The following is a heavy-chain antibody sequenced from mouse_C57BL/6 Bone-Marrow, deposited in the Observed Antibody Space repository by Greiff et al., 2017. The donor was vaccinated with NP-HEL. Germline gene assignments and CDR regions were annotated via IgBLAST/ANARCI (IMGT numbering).Heavy chain of an antibody. V-gene: IGHV1-64*01. Sequence: QVQLQQPGAELVKPGASVKLSCKASGYTFTSYWMHWVKQRPGQGLEWIGMIHPNSGSTNYNEKFKSKATLTVVKSSSTAYMQLSSLTSEDSAVYYCARAYDGFFYFDYWGQGTTLTVSS. J-gene: IGHJ2*01. CDR1: GYTFTSYW. CDR2: IHPNSGST. D-gene: IGHD2-3*01. CDR3: ARAYDGFFYFDY.